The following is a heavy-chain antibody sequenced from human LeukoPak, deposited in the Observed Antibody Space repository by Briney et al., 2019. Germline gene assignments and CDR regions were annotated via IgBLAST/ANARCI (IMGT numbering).Heavy chain of an antibody. CDR2: ISGSGGST. CDR3: AKSHDSSGSDY. Sequence: PGGSLRLSCAASGFTFDDYGMSWVRQAPGKGLEWVSAISGSGGSTYYADSVKGRFTISRDNSKNTLYMQMNSLRAEDTAVYYCAKSHDSSGSDYWGQGTLVTVSS. CDR1: GFTFDDYG. D-gene: IGHD3-22*01. V-gene: IGHV3-23*01. J-gene: IGHJ4*02.